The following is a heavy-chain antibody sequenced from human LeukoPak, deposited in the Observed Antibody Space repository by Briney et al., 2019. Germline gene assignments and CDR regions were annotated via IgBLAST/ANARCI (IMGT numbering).Heavy chain of an antibody. D-gene: IGHD2-15*01. CDR1: GGSFSGYY. CDR2: INHSGST. J-gene: IGHJ3*02. V-gene: IGHV4-34*01. Sequence: SETLSLTCAVYGGSFSGYYWSWIRQPPGKGLEWIGEINHSGSTNYNPSLKSRVTISVDTSKNQFSLKLSSVTAADTAVYYCARGVVVVAATRGAFDIWGQGTMVTVSS. CDR3: ARGVVVVAATRGAFDI.